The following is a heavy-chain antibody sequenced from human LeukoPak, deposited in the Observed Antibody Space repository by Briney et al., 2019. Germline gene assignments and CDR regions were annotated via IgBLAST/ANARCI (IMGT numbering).Heavy chain of an antibody. CDR1: GGSISSSSYY. Sequence: SETLSLTCTVSGGSISSSSYYWGWIRQPPGKGLEWFGRIYYSGSTYYNPSLKSRVTISVDTSKNQFSLKLSSVTAADTAVYYCARDRQDTAILSWGQGTLVTVSS. CDR2: IYYSGST. V-gene: IGHV4-39*01. D-gene: IGHD5-18*01. J-gene: IGHJ5*02. CDR3: ARDRQDTAILS.